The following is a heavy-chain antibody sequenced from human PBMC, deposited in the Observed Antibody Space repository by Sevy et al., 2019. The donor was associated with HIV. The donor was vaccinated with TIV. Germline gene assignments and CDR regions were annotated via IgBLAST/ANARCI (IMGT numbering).Heavy chain of an antibody. V-gene: IGHV1-46*01. D-gene: IGHD1-1*01. Sequence: ASVKVSCKASGYTFTSYYMHWVRQAPGQGLEWMGIINPSGGSTSYAQKFQGRVTMTRDRSTSTVYMELSSLGSEDTAVYYCASGPGGGRRARYYMDVWGKGTTVTVSS. CDR3: ASGPGGGRRARYYMDV. CDR1: GYTFTSYY. CDR2: INPSGGST. J-gene: IGHJ6*03.